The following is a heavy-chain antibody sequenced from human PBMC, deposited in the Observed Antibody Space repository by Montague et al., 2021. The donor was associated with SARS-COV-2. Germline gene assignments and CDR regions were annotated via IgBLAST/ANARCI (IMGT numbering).Heavy chain of an antibody. V-gene: IGHV4-4*07. Sequence: SETLSLTCTVSGGSISSYYWSWIRQPAGKGLEWIGRIYTSGSTNYIPSLKSRVTMSVDTSKNQFSLKLSSVTAADTAVYYCAREAWFGDKTSASEYYGMDVWGQGTTVTVSS. J-gene: IGHJ6*02. D-gene: IGHD3-10*01. CDR1: GGSISSYY. CDR2: IYTSGST. CDR3: AREAWFGDKTSASEYYGMDV.